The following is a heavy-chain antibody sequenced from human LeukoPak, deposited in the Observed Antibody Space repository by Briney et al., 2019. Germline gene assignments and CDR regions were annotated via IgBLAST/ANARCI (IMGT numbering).Heavy chain of an antibody. CDR3: ARDVLR. CDR2: IYKTGST. CDR1: GDSITSGGYY. J-gene: IGHJ4*02. V-gene: IGHV4-31*03. Sequence: SETLSLTCTVSGDSITSGGYYWSWIRQRPGKGLEWIGYIYKTGSTYYNPSLKSRVTMSVDTPRNQFSLKLNSVTAADTAVYYCARDVLRWGQGTLVTVSP.